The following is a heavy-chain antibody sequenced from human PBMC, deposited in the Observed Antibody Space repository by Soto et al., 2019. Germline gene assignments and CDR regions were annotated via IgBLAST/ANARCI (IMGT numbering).Heavy chain of an antibody. Sequence: PSETLSLTCTVSGGSISSGGYYWSWIRQHPGKGLEWIGYIYYSGSTYYNPSLKSRVTISVDTSKNQFSLKLSSVTAADTAVYYCARDSVAVGENYFDYWGQGTLVTVSS. CDR3: ARDSVAVGENYFDY. CDR1: GGSISSGGYY. J-gene: IGHJ4*02. V-gene: IGHV4-31*03. D-gene: IGHD3-16*01. CDR2: IYYSGST.